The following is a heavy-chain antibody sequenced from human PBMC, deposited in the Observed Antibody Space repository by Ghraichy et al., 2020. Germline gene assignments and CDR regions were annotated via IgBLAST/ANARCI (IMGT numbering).Heavy chain of an antibody. Sequence: GESLNISCAASGFTFSSYGMHWVRQAPGKGLEWVAVISYDGSNKYYADSVKGRFTISRDNSKNTLYLQMNSLRAEDTAVYYCAKRSSSGPFDYWGQGTLVTVSS. CDR3: AKRSSSGPFDY. J-gene: IGHJ4*02. D-gene: IGHD6-6*01. CDR1: GFTFSSYG. CDR2: ISYDGSNK. V-gene: IGHV3-30*18.